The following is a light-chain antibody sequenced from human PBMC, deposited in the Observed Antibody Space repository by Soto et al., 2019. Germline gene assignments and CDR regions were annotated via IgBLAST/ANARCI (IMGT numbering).Light chain of an antibody. CDR1: QSISTW. V-gene: IGKV1-5*01. Sequence: DIQMTQSPSTLSASLGDRVTITCRASQSISTWLAWYQQKPGKAPNLLIYDASSLESGVPSRFSGSGSGTEFTLTISSLQPDDFATYYCQQFNSYSLTFGGGTKVEIK. CDR2: DAS. CDR3: QQFNSYSLT. J-gene: IGKJ4*01.